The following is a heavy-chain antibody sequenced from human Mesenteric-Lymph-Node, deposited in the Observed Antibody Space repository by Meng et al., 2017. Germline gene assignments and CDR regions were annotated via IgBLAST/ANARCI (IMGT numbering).Heavy chain of an antibody. CDR3: ARDQGGAGAY. Sequence: QVQLQQWGAGQLKPPETLSLTCAVYVGSFSGHSWTWIRQSPGKGLEWIGDINHRGSTNYNPSLKSRVTISVDTSKNQFPLELNYVTAADTAVYYCARDQGGAGAYWGQGTRVT. CDR2: INHRGST. CDR1: VGSFSGHS. V-gene: IGHV4-34*01. J-gene: IGHJ4*02. D-gene: IGHD2-15*01.